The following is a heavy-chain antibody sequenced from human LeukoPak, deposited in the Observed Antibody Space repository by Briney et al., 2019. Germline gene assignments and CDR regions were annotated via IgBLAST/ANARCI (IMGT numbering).Heavy chain of an antibody. J-gene: IGHJ3*02. CDR1: GGSISNLNYY. D-gene: IGHD3-22*01. V-gene: IGHV4-61*02. CDR3: ARPSTYYYDSCGHGAFEI. Sequence: PSETLSLTCTVSGGSISNLNYYWSWIRQPAGKGPEWIGRIYASGSANYNPSLQSRVTISADTSRNQFFLKLSSVTAADTAVYYCARPSTYYYDSCGHGAFEIWGQGTMVTVSS. CDR2: IYASGSA.